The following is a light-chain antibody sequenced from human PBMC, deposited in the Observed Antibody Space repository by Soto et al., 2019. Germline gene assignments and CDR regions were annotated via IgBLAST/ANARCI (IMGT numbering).Light chain of an antibody. CDR3: QQYDIWPPT. CDR1: QSVSTN. Sequence: EIVMTQSPAILSGSPGERATLCCGASQSVSTNLAWFQQKPGQTARLLFNGASTRATGIPARFTGSGSGTEFILTISSLQSEDFAVYYCQQYDIWPPTFGQGTKVEIK. V-gene: IGKV3-15*01. CDR2: GAS. J-gene: IGKJ1*01.